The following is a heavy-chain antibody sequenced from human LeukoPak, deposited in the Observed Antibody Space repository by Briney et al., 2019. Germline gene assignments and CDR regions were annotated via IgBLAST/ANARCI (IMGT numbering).Heavy chain of an antibody. Sequence: GGSLRLSCEASGFTSSNYAMSWIRQAPGKGLEWVSYISSSGSTIYYADSVKGRFTISRDNAKNSLYLQMNSLRAEDTAVYYCARVDHYYYYMDVWGKGTTVTVSS. CDR1: GFTSSNYA. CDR3: ARVDHYYYYMDV. CDR2: ISSSGSTI. D-gene: IGHD2-2*03. J-gene: IGHJ6*03. V-gene: IGHV3-11*01.